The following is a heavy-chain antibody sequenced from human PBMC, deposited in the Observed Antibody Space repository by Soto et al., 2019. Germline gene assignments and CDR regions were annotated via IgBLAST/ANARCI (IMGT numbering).Heavy chain of an antibody. V-gene: IGHV4-61*01. J-gene: IGHJ5*02. CDR2: IYYSGST. CDR1: GGSVRSGSYY. Sequence: SENLPHTYTVSGGSVRSGSYYWSWIRQPPGKGLEWIGYIYYSGSTNYNPSLKSRVIISVDTSKNQFSLKLSSVTAADTAVYYCSRAITVGPECFDPWVQGTLVTVA. CDR3: SRAITVGPECFDP. D-gene: IGHD4-4*01.